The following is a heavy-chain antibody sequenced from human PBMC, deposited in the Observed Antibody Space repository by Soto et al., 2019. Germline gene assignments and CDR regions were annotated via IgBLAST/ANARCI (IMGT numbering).Heavy chain of an antibody. CDR3: ARDLQYSRLFYGMDV. CDR1: GGSISSGGYY. D-gene: IGHD6-13*01. Sequence: QVQLQESGPGLVKPSQTLSLTCTVSGGSISSGGYYWSWIRQHPGKGLGWIGYIYYSGSTDYNPALKSRVTISVDTSKNQFSLKLSSVTAADTAVYYCARDLQYSRLFYGMDVWGQGTTVTVSS. V-gene: IGHV4-31*03. CDR2: IYYSGST. J-gene: IGHJ6*02.